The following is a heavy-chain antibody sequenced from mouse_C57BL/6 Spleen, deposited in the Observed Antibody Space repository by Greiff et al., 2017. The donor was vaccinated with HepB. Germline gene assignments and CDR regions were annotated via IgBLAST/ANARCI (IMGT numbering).Heavy chain of an antibody. V-gene: IGHV1-5*01. CDR2: IYPGNSDT. Sequence: VHVKQSGTVLARPGASVKMSCKTSGYTFTSYWMHWVKQRPGQGLEWIGAIYPGNSDTSYNQKFKGKAKLTAVTSASTAYMELSSLTNEDSAVYYCTRGARYWYFDVWGTGTTVTVSS. CDR1: GYTFTSYW. J-gene: IGHJ1*03. CDR3: TRGARYWYFDV.